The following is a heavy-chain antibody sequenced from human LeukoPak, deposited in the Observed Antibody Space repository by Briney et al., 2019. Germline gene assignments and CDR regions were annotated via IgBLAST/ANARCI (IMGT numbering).Heavy chain of an antibody. CDR3: ARDPYSGTYGNTYYYYMDV. Sequence: GGSLRLSCEASGFSFSSYDMDWVRQTPGKGLEWISSITTSSTYTFYADSVKGRFTISRDNARNSLYLQMNSLRVEDTAVYYCARDPYSGTYGNTYYYYMDVWGKGTTVTISS. CDR2: ITTSSTYT. D-gene: IGHD1-26*01. J-gene: IGHJ6*03. CDR1: GFSFSSYD. V-gene: IGHV3-21*01.